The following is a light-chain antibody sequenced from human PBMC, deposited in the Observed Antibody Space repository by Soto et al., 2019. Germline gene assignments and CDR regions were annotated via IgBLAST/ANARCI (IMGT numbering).Light chain of an antibody. CDR1: QSIGIW. J-gene: IGKJ1*01. CDR2: KAS. Sequence: IQMTQSPSTLSASLGDRVAITCRASQSIGIWLAWYQQKPGKAPRFLIYKASSLESGVPSRFSGSGSRTEFTLTISSLQADDFASYYCQQYNGYAWTFGQGTKVEIK. CDR3: QQYNGYAWT. V-gene: IGKV1-5*03.